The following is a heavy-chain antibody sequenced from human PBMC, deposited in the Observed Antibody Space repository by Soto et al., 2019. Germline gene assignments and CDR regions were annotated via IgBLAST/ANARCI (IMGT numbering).Heavy chain of an antibody. CDR3: ARARSSSWYNDP. CDR1: GGSFSGYY. J-gene: IGHJ5*02. Sequence: QVQLQQWGAGLLKPSETLSLTCAVYGGSFSGYYWSWIRQPPGKGLEWIGEINHSGSTNYNPSLNRRVTISVDTSKNQFALKLSSVTAADTAVYYCARARSSSWYNDPWGQGTLVTVSS. CDR2: INHSGST. V-gene: IGHV4-34*01. D-gene: IGHD6-13*01.